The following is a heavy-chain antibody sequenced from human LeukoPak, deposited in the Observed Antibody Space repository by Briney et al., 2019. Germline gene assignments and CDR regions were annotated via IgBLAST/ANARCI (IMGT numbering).Heavy chain of an antibody. Sequence: ASVKVSCKASGYTFTSYYMHWVRQAPGQGLEWMGIINPSGGSTSYAQKFQGRVTMTRDTSTSTVYMELSSLRSEDTAVYYCARDLNTAMVTGYYYYGMDVWGQGTTVTVSS. D-gene: IGHD5-18*01. V-gene: IGHV1-46*01. J-gene: IGHJ6*02. CDR1: GYTFTSYY. CDR3: ARDLNTAMVTGYYYYGMDV. CDR2: INPSGGST.